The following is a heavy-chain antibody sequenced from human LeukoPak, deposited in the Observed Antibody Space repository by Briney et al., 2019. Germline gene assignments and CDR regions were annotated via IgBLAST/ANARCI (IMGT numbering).Heavy chain of an antibody. J-gene: IGHJ3*02. CDR2: ISSSGSTI. D-gene: IGHD6-19*01. Sequence: GGSLRLSCAASGFTFSSYSMNWVRQAPGKGLEWVSYISSSGSTIYYADSVKGRFTISRDNAKNTLYLQMNSLRAEDTAVYYCAKEAPVAGGPSAFDIWGQGTMVTVSS. CDR1: GFTFSSYS. V-gene: IGHV3-48*04. CDR3: AKEAPVAGGPSAFDI.